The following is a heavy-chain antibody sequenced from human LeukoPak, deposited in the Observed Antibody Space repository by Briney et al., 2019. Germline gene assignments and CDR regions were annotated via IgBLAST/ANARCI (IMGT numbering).Heavy chain of an antibody. D-gene: IGHD2-2*02. J-gene: IGHJ5*02. CDR1: GGSISSGGYS. CDR3: ARTRQPAAIRGGWFDP. Sequence: SETLSLTCAVSGGSISSGGYSWNWIRQPPGKGLEWIGYIYHGGSTYYNPSLKSRVTISVDTSKNQFSLKLSSVTAADTAVYYCARTRQPAAIRGGWFDPWGQGTLVTVSS. CDR2: IYHGGST. V-gene: IGHV4-30-2*02.